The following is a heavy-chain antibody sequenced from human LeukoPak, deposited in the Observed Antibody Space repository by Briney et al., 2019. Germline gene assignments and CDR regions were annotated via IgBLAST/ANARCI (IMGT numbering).Heavy chain of an antibody. D-gene: IGHD3-22*01. Sequence: ASMKVSCKASGYTFTNEYIHWVRQAPGQGLEWMGWMNPNSGARTYAQKFQGRVTLTRDTSINTAYMELSRLTSDDTAVYYCVRDEYDSSGYYEFWGQGALVTVSS. CDR3: VRDEYDSSGYYEF. CDR1: GYTFTNEY. V-gene: IGHV1-2*02. J-gene: IGHJ4*02. CDR2: MNPNSGAR.